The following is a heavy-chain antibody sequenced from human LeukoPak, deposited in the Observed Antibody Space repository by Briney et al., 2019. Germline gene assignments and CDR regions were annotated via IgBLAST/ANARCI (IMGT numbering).Heavy chain of an antibody. V-gene: IGHV3-23*01. D-gene: IGHD2-2*01. J-gene: IGHJ5*02. CDR3: AKEPREYCSSTSCPNWIDP. CDR1: GFTFSSYA. CDR2: ISASGGTT. Sequence: GGSLRLSCAASGFTFSSYAMSWVRQAPGKGLEWVSAISASGGTTYYADSVKGRFTISRDNSKNTLYLQMSSLRAEDTAVYYCAKEPREYCSSTSCPNWIDPWGQRTLVTVSS.